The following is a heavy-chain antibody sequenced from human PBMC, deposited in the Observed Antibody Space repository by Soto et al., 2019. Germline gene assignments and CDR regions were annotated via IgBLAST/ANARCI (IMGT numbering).Heavy chain of an antibody. CDR1: GFTFSSYA. Sequence: GGSLRLSCAASGFTFSSYAMSWVRQAPGKGLEWVSAISGSGGSTYYADSVKGRFTISRDNSKNTLYLQMNSLRAEDTAVYHCAKNQGVELVPLATVDWFDPWGQGSVVTVS. CDR2: ISGSGGST. V-gene: IGHV3-23*01. J-gene: IGHJ5*02. CDR3: AKNQGVELVPLATVDWFDP. D-gene: IGHD1-26*01.